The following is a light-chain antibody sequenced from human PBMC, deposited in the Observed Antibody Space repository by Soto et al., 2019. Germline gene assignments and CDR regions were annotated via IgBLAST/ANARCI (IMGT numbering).Light chain of an antibody. J-gene: IGLJ1*01. V-gene: IGLV2-8*01. Sequence: QPALTQPPSASGSPGQSVAISCTGTTSDIGGYDYVSWYQQHTGKAPKLLIYEANKWPSGVPDRSSGSKSGNTGSLAVSGLQSEDEADYYCSSHGGNSPYVFGTGTQLTVL. CDR1: TSDIGGYDY. CDR3: SSHGGNSPYV. CDR2: EAN.